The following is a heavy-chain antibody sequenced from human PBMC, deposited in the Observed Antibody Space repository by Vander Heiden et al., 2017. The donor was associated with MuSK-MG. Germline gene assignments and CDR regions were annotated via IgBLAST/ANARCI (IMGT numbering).Heavy chain of an antibody. D-gene: IGHD2-21*01. CDR3: ATDGRSYCGGDCYDY. J-gene: IGHJ4*02. CDR1: GFTFPSSA. Sequence: QMQLVQSGPEVKKPGTSVKVSCKASGFTFPSSAMQWVRQARGQRLEWIGWIVVGSGNTNYAQKFQGRVTITRDMSTSTAYMELSSLRSEDTAVYYCATDGRSYCGGDCYDYWGQGTLVTVSS. V-gene: IGHV1-58*02. CDR2: IVVGSGNT.